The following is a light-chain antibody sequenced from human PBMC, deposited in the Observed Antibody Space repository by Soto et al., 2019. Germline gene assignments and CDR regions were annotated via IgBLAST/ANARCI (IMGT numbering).Light chain of an antibody. J-gene: IGLJ3*02. V-gene: IGLV1-44*01. CDR1: SSNIGSNT. CDR2: SNN. CDR3: AAWDDSLNVWV. Sequence: SVLTQPPSASGTPGQRVTISCSGSSSNIGSNTVNWYQQLPGTAPKLLIYSNNQRPSGVPDRFSGSKSGTSASLAISGLQSEDEADYYCAAWDDSLNVWVFGGGTKVTVL.